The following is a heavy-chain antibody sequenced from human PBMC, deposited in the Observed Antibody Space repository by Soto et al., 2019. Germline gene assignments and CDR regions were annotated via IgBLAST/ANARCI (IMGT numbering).Heavy chain of an antibody. Sequence: QVQLQQWGAGLLKPSETLSLTCAVYGGSFSGYYWSWIRQPPGKGLEWIGEINHSGSTNYNPSLKSRVTTSVDTSKNQFSLKLSSVTAADTAVYYCARGRLWLKAFDIWGQGTMVTVSS. V-gene: IGHV4-34*01. CDR2: INHSGST. CDR3: ARGRLWLKAFDI. D-gene: IGHD5-18*01. J-gene: IGHJ3*02. CDR1: GGSFSGYY.